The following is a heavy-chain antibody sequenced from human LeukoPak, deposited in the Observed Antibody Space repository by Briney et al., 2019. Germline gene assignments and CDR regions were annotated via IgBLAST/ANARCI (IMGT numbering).Heavy chain of an antibody. CDR3: ARDLGYCSGGSCYSGGFDY. J-gene: IGHJ4*02. Sequence: PGGSLRLSCAASGFTFTDYSMSWIRQTPGKGLEWVASLGSSDANKYYADSVKGRFSISRDNSKNTLYLQMNSLRAEDTAVYYCARDLGYCSGGSCYSGGFDYWGQGTLVTVSS. D-gene: IGHD2-15*01. CDR2: LGSSDANK. V-gene: IGHV3-23*01. CDR1: GFTFTDYS.